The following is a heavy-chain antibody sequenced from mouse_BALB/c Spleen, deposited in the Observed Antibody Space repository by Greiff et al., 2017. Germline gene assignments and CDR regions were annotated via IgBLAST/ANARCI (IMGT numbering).Heavy chain of an antibody. CDR1: GFTFSNYW. CDR3: TRGAEFYDGYYDAMDY. J-gene: IGHJ4*01. D-gene: IGHD2-3*01. V-gene: IGHV6-6*02. CDR2: IRLKSNNYAT. Sequence: EVKLEESGGGLVQPGGSMKLSCVASGFTFSNYWMNWVRQSPEKGLEWVAEIRLKSNNYATHYAESVKGRFTISRDDSKSSVYLQMNNLRAEDTGIYYCTRGAEFYDGYYDAMDYWGQGTSVTVSS.